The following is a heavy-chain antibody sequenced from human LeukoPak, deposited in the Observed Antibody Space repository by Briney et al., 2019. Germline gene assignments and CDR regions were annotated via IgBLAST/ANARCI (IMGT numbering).Heavy chain of an antibody. CDR2: IWYDGSNK. CDR1: GFTFSSYG. D-gene: IGHD2/OR15-2a*01. J-gene: IGHJ4*02. CDR3: ARDFLIFAPRRSPVDY. V-gene: IGHV3-33*01. Sequence: GGSLRLSCAASGFTFSSYGMHWVRQAPGKGLEWVAVIWYDGSNKYYADSVKGRFTISRDNSKNTLYLQMNSLRAEDTAVYYCARDFLIFAPRRSPVDYWGQGTLVTVSS.